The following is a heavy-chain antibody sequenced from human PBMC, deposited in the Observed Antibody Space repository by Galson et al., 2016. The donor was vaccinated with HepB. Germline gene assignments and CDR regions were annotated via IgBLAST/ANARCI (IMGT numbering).Heavy chain of an antibody. D-gene: IGHD1-7*01. CDR1: GGSISSSSYY. V-gene: IGHV4-39*07. CDR2: IYYSGST. Sequence: SETLSLTCTVSGGSISSSSYYWGWIRQPPGKGLEWIGSIYYSGSTYYNPALKSRLNISMDSSKNQFSLSLSSVTAADTAVYFCARERNYGNYPYNYGLDVWGHGTSVTVSS. J-gene: IGHJ6*02. CDR3: ARERNYGNYPYNYGLDV.